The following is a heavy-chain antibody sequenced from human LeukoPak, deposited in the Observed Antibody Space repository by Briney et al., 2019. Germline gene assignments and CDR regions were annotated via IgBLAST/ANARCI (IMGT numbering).Heavy chain of an antibody. CDR2: IYYSGST. V-gene: IGHV4-59*01. D-gene: IGHD3-3*01. CDR1: GGSISSYY. Sequence: SENLSLTCTVSGGSISSYYWSWLRQPPGKGLEWIGYIYYSGSTNYNPSLKSRVTISVDTSKNQFSLKLSSVTAADTAVYYCARVRKSIFGVVNWFDPWGQGTLVTVSS. CDR3: ARVRKSIFGVVNWFDP. J-gene: IGHJ5*02.